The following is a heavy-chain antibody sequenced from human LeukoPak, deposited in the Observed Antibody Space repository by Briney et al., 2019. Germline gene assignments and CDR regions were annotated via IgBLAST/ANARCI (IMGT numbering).Heavy chain of an antibody. V-gene: IGHV3-7*01. Sequence: PGGSLRLSCAASGFTFSSYWMSWVRQAPGKGLEWVANIKQDGSEKYYVDSVKGRFTISRDNAKNSLYLQMNSLRAEDTAVYYCARDFHVVRGVIKHWGQGTLVTVSS. D-gene: IGHD3-10*01. CDR1: GFTFSSYW. J-gene: IGHJ1*01. CDR3: ARDFHVVRGVIKH. CDR2: IKQDGSEK.